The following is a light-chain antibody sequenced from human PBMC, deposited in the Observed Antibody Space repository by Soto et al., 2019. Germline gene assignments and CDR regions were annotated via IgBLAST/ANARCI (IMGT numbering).Light chain of an antibody. CDR2: EDN. V-gene: IGLV1-51*02. Sequence: QSVLTQPPSVSAAPGQKVTISCSGSTSNIGHNYVSWYQQFPTTAPKLLIYEDNKRPSGIPDRFSGSKSGTSATLGITGLQTGDEADYYCGTWDTSLSVGVFGGGTKVTVL. CDR3: GTWDTSLSVGV. J-gene: IGLJ2*01. CDR1: TSNIGHNY.